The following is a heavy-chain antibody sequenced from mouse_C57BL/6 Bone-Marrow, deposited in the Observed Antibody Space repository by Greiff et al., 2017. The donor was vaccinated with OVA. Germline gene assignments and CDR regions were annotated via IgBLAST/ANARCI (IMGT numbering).Heavy chain of an antibody. Sequence: QVQLQQPGAELVKPGASVKMSCKASGYTFTSYWITWVKKRPGQGLEWIGDIYPGSGSTNYNEKFKSKATLTVDTSSSTAYMQLSSLTSEDSAVYYCAREGTAQATYYFDYWGQGTTLTVSS. CDR1: GYTFTSYW. CDR2: IYPGSGST. V-gene: IGHV1-55*01. J-gene: IGHJ2*01. CDR3: AREGTAQATYYFDY. D-gene: IGHD3-2*02.